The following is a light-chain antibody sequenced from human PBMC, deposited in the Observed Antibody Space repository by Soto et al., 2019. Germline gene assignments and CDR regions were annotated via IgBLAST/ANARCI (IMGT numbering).Light chain of an antibody. V-gene: IGKV3-20*01. CDR2: GAS. CDR3: QQYGSSAWT. Sequence: ETVLTQSPGTLSLSPGERATLSCRASQIVSSSYLAWYQQKPGQAPRLLIYGASSRATDIPDRFSGSGSGTDFTLTINRLEPEDFAVYYCQQYGSSAWTFGQGTKVDIK. J-gene: IGKJ1*01. CDR1: QIVSSSY.